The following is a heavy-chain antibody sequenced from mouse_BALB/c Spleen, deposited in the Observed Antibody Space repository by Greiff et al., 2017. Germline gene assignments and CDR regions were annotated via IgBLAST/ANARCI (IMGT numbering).Heavy chain of an antibody. CDR3: ARHYGNYVDAMDY. CDR2: ISSGSSTI. V-gene: IGHV5-17*02. J-gene: IGHJ4*01. CDR1: GFTFSSFG. D-gene: IGHD2-1*01. Sequence: EVQRVESGGGLVQPGGSRKLSCAASGFTFSSFGMHWVRQAPEKGLEWVAYISSGSSTIYYADTVKGRFTISRDNPKNTLFLQMTSLRSEDTAMYYCARHYGNYVDAMDYWGQGTSVTVSS.